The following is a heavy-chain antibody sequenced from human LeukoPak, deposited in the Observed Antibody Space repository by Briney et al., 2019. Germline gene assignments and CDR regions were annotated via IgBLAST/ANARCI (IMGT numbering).Heavy chain of an antibody. CDR3: AKARETRGYQLPYPPGNDY. CDR1: GFTFSSYA. CDR2: ISGSGGST. Sequence: GGSLRLSCAASGFTFSSYAMSWVRQAPGKGLEWVSAISGSGGSTYYADSVKGRFTISRDNSKNTLYLQMNSLRAEDTAVYYCAKARETRGYQLPYPPGNDYWGQGTLVTVSS. J-gene: IGHJ4*02. D-gene: IGHD2-2*02. V-gene: IGHV3-23*01.